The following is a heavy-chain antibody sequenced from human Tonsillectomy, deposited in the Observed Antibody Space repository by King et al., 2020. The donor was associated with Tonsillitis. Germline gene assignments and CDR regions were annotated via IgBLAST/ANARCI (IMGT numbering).Heavy chain of an antibody. CDR2: IYYSGST. CDR3: AKTSTYYDILTGYSPYYYMDV. Sequence: QLQESGPGLVKPSETLSLTCTVSGGSISSYYWSWIRQPPGKGLEWIGYIYYSGSTNYNPSLKSRVTMSVDTSKNQFSLKLSPVTASDTAVYYCAKTSTYYDILTGYSPYYYMDVWGKGTTVTVSS. D-gene: IGHD3-9*01. CDR1: GGSISSYY. J-gene: IGHJ6*03. V-gene: IGHV4-59*01.